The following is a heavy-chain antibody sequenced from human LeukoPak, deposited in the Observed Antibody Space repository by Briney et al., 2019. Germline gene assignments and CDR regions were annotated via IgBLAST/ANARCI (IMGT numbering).Heavy chain of an antibody. D-gene: IGHD4-17*01. CDR1: GGSISDSC. CDR2: TYYCGRT. V-gene: IGHV4-59*08. J-gene: IGHJ5*02. CDR3: ARRIQENRMTTANNWFDP. Sequence: PSESLSLTCTVSGGSISDSCWGWLRHPPGKGLEWVGYTYYCGRTKYNPTLMGRVTISIDTSKNQFSLKLSSVSAAGSAVYYCARRIQENRMTTANNWFDPWGQGTLVTVSS.